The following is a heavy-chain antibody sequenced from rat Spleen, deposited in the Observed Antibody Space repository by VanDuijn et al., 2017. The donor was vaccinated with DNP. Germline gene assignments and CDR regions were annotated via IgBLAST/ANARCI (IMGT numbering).Heavy chain of an antibody. J-gene: IGHJ4*01. Sequence: VQLKESGPGLVQPSQTLSLTCTVSGFSLTSYTVSWVRQAPTKGLEWVAYISYDGGSTYYGDSVKGRFTISRDNAKSTLYLQMNSLGSEDMATYYCARTTTGAMDAWGQGTSVTVSS. CDR1: GFSLTSYT. CDR3: ARTTTGAMDA. D-gene: IGHD1-10*01. V-gene: IGHV5-22*01. CDR2: ISYDGGST.